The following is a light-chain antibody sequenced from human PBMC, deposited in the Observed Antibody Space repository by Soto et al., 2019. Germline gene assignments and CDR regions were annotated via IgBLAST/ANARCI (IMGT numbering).Light chain of an antibody. CDR1: QAIGSS. J-gene: IGKJ4*01. CDR2: GAS. Sequence: DIQMTQSPSSLSVSLGDGVAITCRASQAIGSSLAWYQQKPGKAPKLLIYGASSLQSGVPSRFSGSGSETDFTLTISSLQPEDSATYYCQQTNTFPLTFGGGTKVDIK. V-gene: IGKV1-12*01. CDR3: QQTNTFPLT.